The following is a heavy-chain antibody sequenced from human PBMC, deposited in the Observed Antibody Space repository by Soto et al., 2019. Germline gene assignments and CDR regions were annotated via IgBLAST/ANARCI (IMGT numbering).Heavy chain of an antibody. V-gene: IGHV3-23*01. J-gene: IGHJ4*02. Sequence: EVQLLESGGGVVQPGGSLRLSCVASGFNFKKFDMDWVRQAPGEGLEWVSGISCCGGSTSYADSVKGRFSTARDDSKNTVSLQMNGLRAEDTAQYFCAKADGEQWLIPHLDNWGQGTLVTVS. CDR3: AKADGEQWLIPHLDN. D-gene: IGHD6-19*01. CDR1: GFNFKKFD. CDR2: ISCCGGST.